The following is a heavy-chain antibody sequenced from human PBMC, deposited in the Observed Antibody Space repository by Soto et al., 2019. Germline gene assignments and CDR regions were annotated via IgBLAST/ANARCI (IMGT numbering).Heavy chain of an antibody. D-gene: IGHD6-13*01. V-gene: IGHV3-33*01. J-gene: IGHJ4*02. CDR3: ARGGIATAGFDFDY. Sequence: PGGSLRLSCAASGFSISNHGIHWVRQAPGKGLEWVAVIWYDGNNKYYVGSVKGRFTISRDNSKNTVYLQMNSLRVEDTAVYYCARGGIATAGFDFDYWGQGTLVTVSS. CDR2: IWYDGNNK. CDR1: GFSISNHG.